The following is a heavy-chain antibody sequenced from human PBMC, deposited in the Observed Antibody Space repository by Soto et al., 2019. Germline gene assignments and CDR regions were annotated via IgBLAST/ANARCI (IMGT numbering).Heavy chain of an antibody. CDR3: ARDPDYSHRYYYYGMDV. CDR2: ISYDGSNK. J-gene: IGHJ6*02. Sequence: GGSLRLSCAASGFTFSSYAMHWVRQAPGKGLEWVAVISYDGSNKYYADSVKGRFTISRDNSKNTLYLQMNSLRAEDTAVYYCARDPDYSHRYYYYGMDVWGQGTTVTVSS. D-gene: IGHD2-15*01. V-gene: IGHV3-30-3*01. CDR1: GFTFSSYA.